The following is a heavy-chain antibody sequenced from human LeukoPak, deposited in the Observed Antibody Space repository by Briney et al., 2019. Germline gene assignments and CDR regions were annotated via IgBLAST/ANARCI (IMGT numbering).Heavy chain of an antibody. J-gene: IGHJ4*02. CDR1: RLPFSSYA. V-gene: IGHV3-23*01. D-gene: IGHD2-21*02. Sequence: GGSLRLSCAASRLPFSSYAMSWVRQAPGKGLEWVSAISESGSGTYYADSVKGRFTISRDNAKNSLYLQMNSLRAEDTAVYYCARDRGVVVAAMGYYFDYWGQGTLVSVSS. CDR3: ARDRGVVVAAMGYYFDY. CDR2: ISESGSGT.